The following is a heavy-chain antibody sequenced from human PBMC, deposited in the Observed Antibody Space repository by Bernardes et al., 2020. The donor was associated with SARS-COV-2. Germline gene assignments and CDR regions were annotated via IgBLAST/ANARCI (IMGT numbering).Heavy chain of an antibody. V-gene: IGHV3-21*01. J-gene: IGHJ3*02. CDR1: GFSFNTYS. D-gene: IGHD1-26*01. CDR3: ARDFGSSDAFDI. Sequence: RGTLRVSCGASGFSFNTYSMNWVRRAPGQGLQLVSSISPRSSHIFYADSVKGRFTISRDSATNSLYLQMNSLRDEDTAVYYCARDFGSSDAFDIWGQGTMVTVSS. CDR2: ISPRSSHI.